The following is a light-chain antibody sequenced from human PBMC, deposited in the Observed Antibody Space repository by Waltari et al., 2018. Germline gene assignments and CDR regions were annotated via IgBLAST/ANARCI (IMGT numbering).Light chain of an antibody. V-gene: IGLV2-14*03. CDR3: SSYTTSNTWV. CDR2: DVT. CDR1: SSDVGGYHH. Sequence: QSALTQPASVSGSPGQSTTISCTGTSSDVGGYHHVSWYQHHPGKAPKLIIFDVTVRPSGVSNRFSGSKSGNTASLTISGLQAEDEADYYCSSYTTSNTWVFGGGTKVTVL. J-gene: IGLJ3*02.